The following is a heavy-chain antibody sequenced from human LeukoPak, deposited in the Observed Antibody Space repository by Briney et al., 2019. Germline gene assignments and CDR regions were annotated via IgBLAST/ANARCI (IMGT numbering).Heavy chain of an antibody. J-gene: IGHJ4*02. V-gene: IGHV1-2*02. CDR1: GYTFTGYY. CDR2: INPNSGGT. CDR3: ARHVDTAMVQEDY. Sequence: ASVKVSCKASGYTFTGYYMHWVRQAPGQGLEWMGWINPNSGGTNYAQKFQGRVTMTRDTSTSTAYMELSRLRSDDTAVYYCARHVDTAMVQEDYWGQGTLVTVSS. D-gene: IGHD5-18*01.